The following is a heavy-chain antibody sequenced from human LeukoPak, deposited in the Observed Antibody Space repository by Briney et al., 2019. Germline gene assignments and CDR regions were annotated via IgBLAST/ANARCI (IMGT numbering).Heavy chain of an antibody. CDR2: ITSNGGNT. Sequence: GGSLRLSCAASGFTFSTYAMHWVRQAPAKGLEYVSSITSNGGNTYFAKSVKSRVTLSGDNSKNKLSLQMSSLRAEDMAVYYCARDRAGNGDYWGQGTLVTVSS. V-gene: IGHV3-64*01. J-gene: IGHJ4*02. D-gene: IGHD4-23*01. CDR1: GFTFSTYA. CDR3: ARDRAGNGDY.